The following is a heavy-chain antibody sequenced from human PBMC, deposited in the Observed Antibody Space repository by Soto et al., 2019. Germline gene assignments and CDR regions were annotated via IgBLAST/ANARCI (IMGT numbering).Heavy chain of an antibody. V-gene: IGHV4-31*03. CDR3: ARIRPDVVVVPAAIWFDY. J-gene: IGHJ4*02. Sequence: PSETLSLTCTVSGDSISSGYYFWSWIRQHPGKGLEWIGHIYYSGSTYYSGSTYYSPSLKSRVSISVDTSKNQFSLQLNSVTAADTAVYYCARIRPDVVVVPAAIWFDYWGQGTLVTSPQ. D-gene: IGHD2-2*01. CDR2: IYYSGSTYYSGST. CDR1: GDSISSGYYF.